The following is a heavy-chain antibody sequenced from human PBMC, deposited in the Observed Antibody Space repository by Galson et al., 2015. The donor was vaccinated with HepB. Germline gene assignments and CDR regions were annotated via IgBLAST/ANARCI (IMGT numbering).Heavy chain of an antibody. CDR3: ARGSNRAPDY. V-gene: IGHV3-23*01. Sequence: SLRLSCAASGFTFSNYAMSWVRQAPGKGLEWVSTINGGGGSTYYADSVKGQFTISRDNSKNTLYLQMNSLRAEDTAVYYCARGSNRAPDYWGQGTLVTVSS. CDR1: GFTFSNYA. CDR2: INGGGGST. D-gene: IGHD3-10*01. J-gene: IGHJ4*02.